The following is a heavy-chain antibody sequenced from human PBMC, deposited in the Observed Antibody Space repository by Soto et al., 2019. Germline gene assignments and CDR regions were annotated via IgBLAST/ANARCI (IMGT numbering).Heavy chain of an antibody. Sequence: SETLSLTCTVYGGSFSGYYWCWIRQRPGKGLEWIGEINHSGSTNYNPSFTSRGTVSVSTSKNQFSLKLSSVTAADTAAYDCEGSIVVVVAATQEEAWFVHWGQGTLVTVSS. CDR2: INHSGST. CDR1: GGSFSGYY. V-gene: IGHV4-34*01. CDR3: EGSIVVVVAATQEEAWFVH. J-gene: IGHJ5*02. D-gene: IGHD2-15*01.